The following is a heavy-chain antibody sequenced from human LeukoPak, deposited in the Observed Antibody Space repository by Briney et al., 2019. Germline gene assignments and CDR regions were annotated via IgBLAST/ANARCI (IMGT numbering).Heavy chain of an antibody. D-gene: IGHD6-6*01. CDR3: ARDGALLYSSSDAFDI. CDR2: ISSSSSTI. CDR1: GFTFSSYS. Sequence: GGSLRLSCAASGFTFSSYSMNWVRQAPGKGLEWVSYISSSSSTIYYADSVKGRFTISRDNAKNSLYLQMNSLRAEDTAVYYCARDGALLYSSSDAFDIWGQGTMVTVSS. J-gene: IGHJ3*02. V-gene: IGHV3-48*01.